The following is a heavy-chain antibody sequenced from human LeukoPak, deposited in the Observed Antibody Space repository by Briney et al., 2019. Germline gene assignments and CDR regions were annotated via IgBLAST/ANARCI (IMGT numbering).Heavy chain of an antibody. V-gene: IGHV3-49*04. CDR3: TKGPTGDS. J-gene: IGHJ4*02. Sequence: GGSLRLSCAASGFTSHENILTWVRQAPGKGLEWVGFIRTKVYGGTTEYAASVKGRFTISRDDSKSIAYLQMNTLKTEDTAVYYCTKGPTGDSWGQGTLVTVSS. D-gene: IGHD1-14*01. CDR1: GFTSHENI. CDR2: IRTKVYGGTT.